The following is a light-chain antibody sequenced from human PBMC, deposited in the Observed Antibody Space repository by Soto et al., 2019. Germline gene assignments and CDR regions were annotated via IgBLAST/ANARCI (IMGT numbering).Light chain of an antibody. CDR1: QGITNY. CDR3: QQSCSTDMYT. Sequence: DIQMTQSPSSLSASVGDRVTITSRASQGITNYLNWYQQKPGKAPKLLIYAATSLQSGVPSRFSGSGYGTDFTLTISSLQSEDLATYYCQQSCSTDMYTFGQGTKLEIK. CDR2: AAT. J-gene: IGKJ2*01. V-gene: IGKV1-39*01.